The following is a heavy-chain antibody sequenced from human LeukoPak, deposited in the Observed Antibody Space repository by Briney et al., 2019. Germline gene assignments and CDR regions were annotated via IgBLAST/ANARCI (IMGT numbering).Heavy chain of an antibody. CDR2: IYYSGST. J-gene: IGHJ6*02. D-gene: IGHD3-22*01. V-gene: IGHV4-39*02. CDR1: GGSISSSSYY. CDR3: AREVISPYYYGMDV. Sequence: SETLSLTCTVSGGSISSSSYYWGWIRQPPGKGLEWIGSIYYSGSTYYNPSLKSRVTISVDTSKNQFSLKLSSVTAADTAVYYCAREVISPYYYGMDVWGQGTTVTVSS.